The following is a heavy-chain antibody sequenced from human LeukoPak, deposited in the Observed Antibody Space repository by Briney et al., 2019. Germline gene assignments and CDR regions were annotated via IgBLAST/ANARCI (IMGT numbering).Heavy chain of an antibody. CDR3: AKGERTFDP. CDR2: INWNGGST. V-gene: IGHV3-20*04. CDR1: GFTFDDYG. J-gene: IGHJ5*02. Sequence: PGGSLRLSCAASGFTFDDYGMSWVRQAPGKGLEWVSGINWNGGSTGYADSVKGRFTISKDNSKNTLYLQMNSLRAEDTAVYYCAKGERTFDPWGQGTLVTVSS. D-gene: IGHD1-1*01.